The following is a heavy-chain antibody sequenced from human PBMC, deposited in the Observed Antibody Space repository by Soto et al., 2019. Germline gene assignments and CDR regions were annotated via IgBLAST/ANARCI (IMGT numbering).Heavy chain of an antibody. V-gene: IGHV2-5*02. J-gene: IGHJ6*02. Sequence: QITLKESGPTLVKPTQTLTLTCTFSGFSLSTSGVGVGWIRQPPGKALEWLALIYWDDDKRYSPSLTSRLTITKDTSKHQVVLTRANMDPVDTATYYCAHVLVVVANYGMDVWGQGTTVTVSS. CDR1: GFSLSTSGVG. D-gene: IGHD2-15*01. CDR3: AHVLVVVANYGMDV. CDR2: IYWDDDK.